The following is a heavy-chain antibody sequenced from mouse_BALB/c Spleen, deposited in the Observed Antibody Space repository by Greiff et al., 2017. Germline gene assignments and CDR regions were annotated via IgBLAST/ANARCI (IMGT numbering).Heavy chain of an antibody. D-gene: IGHD1-2*01. Sequence: QVQLQQSGAELVRPGTSVKVSCKASGYAFTNYLLEWVKQRPGQGLEWIGVINPGSGGTNYNEKFKGKATLTADTSSSTAYMQLSSLTSDDSAVYFCAREITTATTWFAYWGQGTLVTVSA. CDR1: GYAFTNYL. CDR2: INPGSGGT. CDR3: AREITTATTWFAY. J-gene: IGHJ3*01. V-gene: IGHV1-54*01.